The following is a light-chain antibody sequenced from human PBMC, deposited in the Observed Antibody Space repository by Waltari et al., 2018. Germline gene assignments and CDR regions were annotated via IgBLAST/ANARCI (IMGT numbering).Light chain of an antibody. J-gene: IGLJ3*02. CDR3: QVWDSVSDHWV. CDR1: NIGSEH. Sequence: SFVLTQPPSVSVAPGRTAAITCGGDNIGSEHVNWYQQRPGQAPVFVIYDDTDRPSGIPGRFSGSNSGDTAALTISGVEAGDEAVYYCQVWDSVSDHWVFGGGAKLTVL. V-gene: IGLV3-21*03. CDR2: DDT.